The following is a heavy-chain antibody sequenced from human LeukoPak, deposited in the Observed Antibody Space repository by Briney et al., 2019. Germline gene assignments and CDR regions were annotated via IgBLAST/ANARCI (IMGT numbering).Heavy chain of an antibody. CDR2: FDPEDGET. V-gene: IGHV1-24*01. CDR1: GYTLTELS. CDR3: ATDYDFWSGPGYYYYGMDV. Sequence: ASVKVSCKVSGYTLTELSMHWVRQAPGKGLEWMGGFDPEDGETIYAQKFQGRVTMTEDTSTDTAYMELSSLRSEDTAVYYCATDYDFWSGPGYYYYGMDVWGQGTTVTVS. D-gene: IGHD3-3*01. J-gene: IGHJ6*02.